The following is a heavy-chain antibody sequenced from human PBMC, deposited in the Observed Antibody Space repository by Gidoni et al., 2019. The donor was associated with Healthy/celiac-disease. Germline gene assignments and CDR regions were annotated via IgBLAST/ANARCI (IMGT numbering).Heavy chain of an antibody. D-gene: IGHD4-17*01. CDR3: ARDSGDHHDAFDI. J-gene: IGHJ3*02. CDR2: ISSSGSTI. CDR1: GFTVSDYY. V-gene: IGHV3-11*01. Sequence: QVQLVESGGGLVKPGGSLRLSGAAYGFTVSDYYMSWIRQAPGKGLEWVSYISSSGSTIYYADSVKGRFTISRDNAKNSLYLQLNRLRAEDTAVYYCARDSGDHHDAFDIWGQGTMVTVSS.